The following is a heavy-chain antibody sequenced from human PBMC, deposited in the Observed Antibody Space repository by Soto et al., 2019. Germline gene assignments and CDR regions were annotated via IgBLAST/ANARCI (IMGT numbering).Heavy chain of an antibody. V-gene: IGHV1-69*06. CDR3: ARVGATNLYYYYYGMDV. D-gene: IGHD1-26*01. Sequence: ASVKVSCKASVGTFSSYAISWVRQAPGQGLEWMGGIIPIFGTANYAQKFQGRVTITADKSTSTAYMELSSLRSEDAAVYYCARVGATNLYYYYYGMDVWGQGTTVTVSS. CDR2: IIPIFGTA. CDR1: VGTFSSYA. J-gene: IGHJ6*02.